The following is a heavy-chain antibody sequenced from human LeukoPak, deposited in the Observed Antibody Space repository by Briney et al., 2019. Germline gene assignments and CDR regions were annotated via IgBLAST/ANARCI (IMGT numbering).Heavy chain of an antibody. J-gene: IGHJ5*02. CDR1: GYTFTSYG. Sequence: GASVKVSCKASGYTFTSYGISWVRQAPGQGLEWMGWISAYNGNTNYAQRLQGRVTMTTDTSTSTAYMELRSLRSDDTAVYYCARDEYDILTGYEHNWFDPWGQGTLVTVSS. CDR2: ISAYNGNT. V-gene: IGHV1-18*01. CDR3: ARDEYDILTGYEHNWFDP. D-gene: IGHD3-9*01.